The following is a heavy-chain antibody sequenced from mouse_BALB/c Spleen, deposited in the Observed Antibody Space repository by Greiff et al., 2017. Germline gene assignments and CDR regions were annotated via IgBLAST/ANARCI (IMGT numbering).Heavy chain of an antibody. V-gene: IGHV1-15*01. CDR2: IDPETGGT. J-gene: IGHJ1*01. CDR1: GYTSTDYE. Sequence: QVQLKESGAELVRPGASVTLSCKASGYTSTDYEMHWVKQTPVHGLEWIGAIDPETGGTAYNQKFKGKATLTADKSSSTAYMELRSLTSEDSAVYYCTRDGITTRCWYVDVWGAGTTVTVSS. D-gene: IGHD2-4*01. CDR3: TRDGITTRCWYVDV.